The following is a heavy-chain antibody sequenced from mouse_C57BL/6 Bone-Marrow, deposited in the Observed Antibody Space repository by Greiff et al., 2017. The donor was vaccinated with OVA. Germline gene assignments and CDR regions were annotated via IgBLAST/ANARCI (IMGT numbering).Heavy chain of an antibody. CDR1: GYTFTSYW. V-gene: IGHV1-50*01. CDR2: IDPSDSYT. CDR3: ARDSSGYLDY. D-gene: IGHD3-2*02. J-gene: IGHJ2*01. Sequence: QVQLQQPGAELVKPGASVKLSCKASGYTFTSYWMQWVKQRPGQGLEWIGEIDPSDSYTNYNQKFKGKATLTVDPSSSTAYMQLSSLTSEDSAVYYCARDSSGYLDYWGQGTTLTVSS.